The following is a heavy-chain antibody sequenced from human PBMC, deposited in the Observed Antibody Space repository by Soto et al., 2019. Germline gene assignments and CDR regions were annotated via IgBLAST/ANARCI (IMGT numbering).Heavy chain of an antibody. J-gene: IGHJ4*02. Sequence: GGSLRLSCAASGFTFDDYAMHWVRQAPGKGLEWVSGISWNSGSIGYADSVKGRFTISRDNAKNSLYLQMNSLRAEDTALYYCAKDRLFEYSSSSIDYWGQGTLVTVSS. CDR1: GFTFDDYA. V-gene: IGHV3-9*01. CDR2: ISWNSGSI. CDR3: AKDRLFEYSSSSIDY. D-gene: IGHD6-6*01.